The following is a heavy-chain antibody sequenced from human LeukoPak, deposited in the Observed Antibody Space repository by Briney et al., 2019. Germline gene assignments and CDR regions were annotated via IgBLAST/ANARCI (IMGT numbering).Heavy chain of an antibody. CDR3: ARDNSVGGIAWWFDP. Sequence: ASVKVSCKAPGYTFTDYYMHWVRQAPGQGLEWMGWINPNSGGTNSAQKFQGRVTMTRDTSISTAYMELSRLRSDDTAVYYCARDNSVGGIAWWFDPWGQGTLVTVSS. CDR2: INPNSGGT. CDR1: GYTFTDYY. D-gene: IGHD1-26*01. J-gene: IGHJ5*02. V-gene: IGHV1-2*02.